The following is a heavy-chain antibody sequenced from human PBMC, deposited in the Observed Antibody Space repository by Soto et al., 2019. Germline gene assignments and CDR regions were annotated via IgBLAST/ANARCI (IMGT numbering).Heavy chain of an antibody. Sequence: EVQLLESGGGLVQPGGSLRLSCAASGFTFSSYAMSWVRQAPGKGLEWVSTISGSDGSTYYADSVRGRFTISRDNSKNTLYLQMNSLRAEDTAVYYCAKKAGSYEMAFDYGGQGTLVTVSS. CDR2: ISGSDGST. CDR3: AKKAGSYEMAFDY. CDR1: GFTFSSYA. D-gene: IGHD1-26*01. V-gene: IGHV3-23*01. J-gene: IGHJ4*02.